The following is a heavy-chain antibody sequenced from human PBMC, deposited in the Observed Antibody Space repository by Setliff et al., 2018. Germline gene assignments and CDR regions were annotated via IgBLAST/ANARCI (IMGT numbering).Heavy chain of an antibody. J-gene: IGHJ6*02. CDR2: VTPTFGEP. CDR3: ARDLSGSSSVNYYGMDV. CDR1: GYTLSRHY. Sequence: SVKVSCKATGYTLSRHYMHWVRQAPGQGLEWMGGVTPTFGEPRYSQKFQGRVTLTADDSSSTAYMEVTSLRSEDTAVYFCARDLSGSSSVNYYGMDVWGQGTTVTVSS. V-gene: IGHV1-69*13. D-gene: IGHD6-6*01.